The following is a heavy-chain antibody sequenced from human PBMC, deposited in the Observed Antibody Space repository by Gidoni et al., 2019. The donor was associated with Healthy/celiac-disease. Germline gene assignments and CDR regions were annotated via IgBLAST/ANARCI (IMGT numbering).Heavy chain of an antibody. CDR2: ISAYNGNT. CDR1: GYTFTSYG. V-gene: IGHV1-18*01. J-gene: IGHJ4*02. Sequence: QVQLVQSGAEVKKPGASVKVSCKASGYTFTSYGISWVRQAPGQGLEWMGWISAYNGNTNDAQKLQGRVTMTTDTSTSTAYMELRSLRSDDTAVYYCARDPSSLYYDSSGYYPAGDYWGQGTLVTVSS. D-gene: IGHD3-22*01. CDR3: ARDPSSLYYDSSGYYPAGDY.